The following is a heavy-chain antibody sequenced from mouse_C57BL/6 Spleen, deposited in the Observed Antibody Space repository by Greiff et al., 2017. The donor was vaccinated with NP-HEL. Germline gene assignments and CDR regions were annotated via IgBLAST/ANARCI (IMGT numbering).Heavy chain of an antibody. J-gene: IGHJ3*01. CDR1: GYTFPSYW. D-gene: IGHD2-1*01. CDR2: IDPSDSYT. Sequence: QVQLQQPGAELVKPGASVKLSCKASGYTFPSYWMQWVKQRPGQGLEWIGEIDPSDSYTNYNQKFKGKATLTVDTSSSTAYMQLSSLTSEDSAVYYCARFDNLLWPEDAYWGQGTLVTVSA. V-gene: IGHV1-50*01. CDR3: ARFDNLLWPEDAY.